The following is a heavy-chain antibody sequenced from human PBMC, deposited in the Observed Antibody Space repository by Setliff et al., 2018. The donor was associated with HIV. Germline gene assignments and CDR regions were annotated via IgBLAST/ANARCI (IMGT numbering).Heavy chain of an antibody. V-gene: IGHV4-34*01. Sequence: PSETLSLTCAVYGESLSDYYWSWIRQPPGKGLEWIGEINHNKSSDYNPSLKSRVTISVDTSKNQFSLKLSSVTAADTAVYYCARGGNSAYWGQGTLVTVSS. D-gene: IGHD4-4*01. CDR2: INHNKSS. CDR1: GESLSDYY. CDR3: ARGGNSAY. J-gene: IGHJ4*01.